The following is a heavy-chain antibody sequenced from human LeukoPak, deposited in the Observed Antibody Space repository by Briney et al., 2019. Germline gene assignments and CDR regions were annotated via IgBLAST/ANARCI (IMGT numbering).Heavy chain of an antibody. V-gene: IGHV4-38-2*02. J-gene: IGHJ4*02. D-gene: IGHD1-20*01. CDR3: ARDTSPGITGTY. CDR1: GYSITNGYY. CDR2: ICHDGRI. Sequence: PSETLSLTCTVSGYSITNGYYWGWIRQPPGKGLEWIGSICHDGRIDYNPSLKSRVTISRDTSNDQFSLKLSSVTAADTAMYYCARDTSPGITGTYWGQGTLVTVSS.